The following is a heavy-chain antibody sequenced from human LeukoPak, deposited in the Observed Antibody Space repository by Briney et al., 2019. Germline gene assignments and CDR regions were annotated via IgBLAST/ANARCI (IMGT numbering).Heavy chain of an antibody. Sequence: SETLSLTCTVSGGSISSYYWSWIRQPPGKGLEWIGYIYYSGSTNYNPSLKSRVTISVDTSKNQFSLKLSSVTAADTAVYYCARALMVTARPHFDYWGQGTLVTVSS. CDR1: GGSISSYY. CDR3: ARALMVTARPHFDY. CDR2: IYYSGST. J-gene: IGHJ4*02. V-gene: IGHV4-59*08. D-gene: IGHD6-6*01.